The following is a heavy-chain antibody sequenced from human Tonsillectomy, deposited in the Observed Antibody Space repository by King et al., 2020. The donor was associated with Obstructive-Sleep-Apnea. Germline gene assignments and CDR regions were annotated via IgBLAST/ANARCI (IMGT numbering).Heavy chain of an antibody. J-gene: IGHJ5*02. CDR2: IDPVDSDT. V-gene: IGHV5-51*01. CDR1: GYIFTSYW. Sequence: VQLVESGAEGKKPRESLKISCKGSGYIFTSYWIGWVRQMPGKGLEWMVIIDPVDSDTRYSPSFQGQVTISAETSIRTAYLQWSSLKASDTATYYCARQRTVAGTRWFDPWGQGTLVTVSS. CDR3: ARQRTVAGTRWFDP. D-gene: IGHD6-19*01.